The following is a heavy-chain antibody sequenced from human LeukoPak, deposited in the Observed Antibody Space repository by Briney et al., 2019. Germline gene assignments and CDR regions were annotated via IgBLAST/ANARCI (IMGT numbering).Heavy chain of an antibody. V-gene: IGHV3-21*01. D-gene: IGHD3-10*01. CDR3: ARSLLWFGANLIWFDS. CDR1: GFTFSSYS. J-gene: IGHJ5*01. CDR2: ISSSSSYI. Sequence: GGSLRLSCAASGFTFSSYSMNWVRQAPGKGLEWVSSISSSSSYIYYADSVKGRFTISRDNAKNSLYLQMNSLRADDTAVYYCARSLLWFGANLIWFDSWGQGTLVTVSS.